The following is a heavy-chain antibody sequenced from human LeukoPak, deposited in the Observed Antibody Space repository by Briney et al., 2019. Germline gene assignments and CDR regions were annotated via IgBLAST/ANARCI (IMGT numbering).Heavy chain of an antibody. CDR3: AKDKYYYDSSGASDY. J-gene: IGHJ4*02. D-gene: IGHD3-22*01. CDR1: GFTFSDYY. V-gene: IGHV3-11*01. Sequence: GGSLRLSCAASGFTFSDYYMSWIRQAPGKGLEWVSHISSSGATIHYADSVKGRFTISRDNSKNTLYLQMNSLRAEDTAVYYCAKDKYYYDSSGASDYWGQGTLVTVSS. CDR2: ISSSGATI.